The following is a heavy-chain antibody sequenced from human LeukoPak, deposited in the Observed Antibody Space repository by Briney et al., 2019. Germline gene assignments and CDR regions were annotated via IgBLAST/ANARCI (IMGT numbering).Heavy chain of an antibody. CDR3: TRGARDDYKDIEAFDI. Sequence: SETLSLTCSVSGGSINFNHWSWIRHPAGKGLEWVGRIYSSGTTNYNPSLNSRVTMSVDTSNNQFSLKLTSVTAADTAVYYCTRGARDDYKDIEAFDIWGQGTMVTLSS. CDR2: IYSSGTT. J-gene: IGHJ3*02. V-gene: IGHV4-4*07. CDR1: GGSINFNH. D-gene: IGHD5-24*01.